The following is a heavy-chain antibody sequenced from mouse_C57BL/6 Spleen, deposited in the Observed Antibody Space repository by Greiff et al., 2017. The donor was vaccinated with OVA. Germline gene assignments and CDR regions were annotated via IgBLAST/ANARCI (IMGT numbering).Heavy chain of an antibody. CDR1: GFTFSSYG. Sequence: EVKLMESGGDLVKPGGSLKLSCAASGFTFSSYGMSWVRQTPDKRLEWVATISSGGSYTYYPDSVKGRFTISRDNAKNTLYLQMSSLKSEDTAMYYCARQWGYWGQGTTLTVSS. J-gene: IGHJ2*01. V-gene: IGHV5-6*01. CDR3: ARQWGY. CDR2: ISSGGSYT.